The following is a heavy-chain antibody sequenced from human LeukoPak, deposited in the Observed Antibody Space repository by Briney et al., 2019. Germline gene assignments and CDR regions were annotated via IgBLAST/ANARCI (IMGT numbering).Heavy chain of an antibody. CDR2: ISYDGSNK. CDR1: GFTFSSYA. CDR3: ARDLNDYGENYYYYGMDV. D-gene: IGHD4-17*01. V-gene: IGHV3-30*04. J-gene: IGHJ6*02. Sequence: GRSLRLSCAASGFTFSSYAMHWVRQAPGKGLEWVAVISYDGSNKYYADSVKGRFTISRDNSKNTLYLQMNSLRAEDTAVYYCARDLNDYGENYYYYGMDVWGQGTTVTVSS.